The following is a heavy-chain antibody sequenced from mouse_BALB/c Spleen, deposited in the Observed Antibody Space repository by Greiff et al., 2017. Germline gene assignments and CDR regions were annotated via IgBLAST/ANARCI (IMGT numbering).Heavy chain of an antibody. CDR1: GYAFSSYW. J-gene: IGHJ4*01. CDR3: ARGGLRPGAGYAMDY. V-gene: IGHV1-80*01. Sequence: QVQLQQSGAELVRPGSSVKISCKASGYAFSSYWMNWVKQRPGQGLEWIGQIYPGDGDTNYNGKFKGKATLTADKSSSTAYMQLSSLTSEDSAVYFCARGGLRPGAGYAMDYWGQGTSVTVSS. D-gene: IGHD2-4*01. CDR2: IYPGDGDT.